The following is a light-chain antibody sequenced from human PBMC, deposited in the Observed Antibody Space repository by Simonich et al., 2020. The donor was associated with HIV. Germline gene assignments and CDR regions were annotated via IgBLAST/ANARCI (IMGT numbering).Light chain of an antibody. J-gene: IGLJ3*02. CDR1: SSDLGANNY. V-gene: IGLV2-11*01. Sequence: QSALTQPRSVSGSPGQSVTISCTGTSSDLGANNYVSWYHQHPGKAPLLMLYDVTTRPSVVTTRFAGSKAGNTASLTISGLQAEDEADYYCSSYTSSSTWVLGGGTKLTVL. CDR2: DVT. CDR3: SSYTSSSTWV.